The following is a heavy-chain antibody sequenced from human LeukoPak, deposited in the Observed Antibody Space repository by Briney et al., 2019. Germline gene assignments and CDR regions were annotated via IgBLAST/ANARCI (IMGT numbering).Heavy chain of an antibody. D-gene: IGHD1-20*01. CDR3: ARHGVTITGIRSYYYYMDV. Sequence: PSETLSLTCAVYGGSFSNYYWSWIRQPPGRALEWIGEINHSGGANHNPSLKSRVTISVDTSKNQFSLKLSSVTAADTAVYYCARHGVTITGIRSYYYYMDVWGIGTTVTISS. CDR2: INHSGGA. J-gene: IGHJ6*03. V-gene: IGHV4-34*01. CDR1: GGSFSNYY.